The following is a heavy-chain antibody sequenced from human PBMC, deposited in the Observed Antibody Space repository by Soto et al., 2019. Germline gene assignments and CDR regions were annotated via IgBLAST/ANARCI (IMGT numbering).Heavy chain of an antibody. D-gene: IGHD2-2*01. CDR2: MNPNSGNT. J-gene: IGHJ5*02. V-gene: IGHV1-8*01. CDR3: ARGEGYCSSTSCRGYWFDP. Sequence: ASVKVSCKASGYTFTSYDINWVRQATGQGLEWMGWMNPNSGNTGYAQKFQGRVTMTRNTSISTAYMELSSLRSEDTAVYYCARGEGYCSSTSCRGYWFDPWGKGTLVTVSS. CDR1: GYTFTSYD.